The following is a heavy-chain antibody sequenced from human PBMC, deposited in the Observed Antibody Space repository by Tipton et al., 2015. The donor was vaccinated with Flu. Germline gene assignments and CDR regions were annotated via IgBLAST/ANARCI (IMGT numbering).Heavy chain of an antibody. D-gene: IGHD5-24*01. CDR2: IFADGST. CDR3: ARGGLRDCRATSCPSSLDF. J-gene: IGHJ3*01. Sequence: QLVQSGGGLVQPGGSLRLSCAASGFTFNNYWMHWVRQVPGKGLVWLSRIFADGSTNYADSVKGRFITSRDNAANTLYLQMNSLRVEDAAVYYCARGGLRDCRATSCPSSLDFWGQGTTVTVSS. CDR1: GFTFNNYW. V-gene: IGHV3-74*02.